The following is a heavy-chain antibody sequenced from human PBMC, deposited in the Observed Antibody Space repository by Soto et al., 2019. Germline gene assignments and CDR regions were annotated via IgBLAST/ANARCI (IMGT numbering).Heavy chain of an antibody. J-gene: IGHJ6*02. CDR1: GFTFSSYA. CDR2: IFGDGSGT. D-gene: IGHD3-3*01. CDR3: TRHDSNYDFWSGSPPRYGMDV. Sequence: PGGSLRLSCAASGFTFSSYAMSWVRQAPGKGLEWVSGIFGDGSGTYYADSVKGRFTISRDNSKNTLYLQMNSLRAEDTAVYYCTRHDSNYDFWSGSPPRYGMDVWGQGTTVTVSS. V-gene: IGHV3-23*01.